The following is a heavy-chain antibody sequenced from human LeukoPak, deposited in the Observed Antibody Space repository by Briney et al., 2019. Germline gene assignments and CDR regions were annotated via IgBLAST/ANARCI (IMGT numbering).Heavy chain of an antibody. CDR3: AREGYSSSWYEFDY. V-gene: IGHV1-18*04. D-gene: IGHD6-13*01. Sequence: ASVKVSCKASGYTFTSYYMHWVRQAPGQGLEWMGWISAYNGNTNYAQKLQGRVTMTTDTSTSTAYMELRSLRSDDTAVYYCAREGYSSSWYEFDYWGQGTLVTVSS. J-gene: IGHJ4*02. CDR2: ISAYNGNT. CDR1: GYTFTSYY.